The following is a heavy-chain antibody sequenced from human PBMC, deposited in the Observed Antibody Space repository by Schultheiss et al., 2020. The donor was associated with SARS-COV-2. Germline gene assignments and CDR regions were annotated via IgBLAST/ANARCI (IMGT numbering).Heavy chain of an antibody. CDR2: ISSSGSTI. J-gene: IGHJ4*02. D-gene: IGHD6-6*01. Sequence: GESLKISCAASGFTVSSYYMSWIRQAPGKGLEWVSYISSSGSTIYYADSVKGRFTISRDNAKNSLYLQMNSLRAEDTAVYYCATRIAARLDYWGQGTLVTVSS. V-gene: IGHV3-11*04. CDR1: GFTVSSYY. CDR3: ATRIAARLDY.